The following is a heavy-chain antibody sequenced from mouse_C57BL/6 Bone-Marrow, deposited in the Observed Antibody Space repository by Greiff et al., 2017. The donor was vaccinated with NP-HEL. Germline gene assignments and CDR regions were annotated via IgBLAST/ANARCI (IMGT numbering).Heavy chain of an antibody. CDR1: GYSFTGYY. J-gene: IGHJ2*01. CDR2: INPSTGGT. CDR3: ARWEWLLRYFDY. Sequence: EVQLQQSGPELVKPGASVKISCKASGYSFTGYYMNWVKQSPEKSLEWIGEINPSTGGTTYNQKFKAKATLTVDKSSSTAYMQLKSLTSEDSAVYYCARWEWLLRYFDYWGQGTTLTVSS. D-gene: IGHD2-3*01. V-gene: IGHV1-42*01.